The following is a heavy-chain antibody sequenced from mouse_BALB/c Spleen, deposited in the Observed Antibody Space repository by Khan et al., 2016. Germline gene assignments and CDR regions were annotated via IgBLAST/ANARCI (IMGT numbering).Heavy chain of an antibody. V-gene: IGHV4-1*02. Sequence: EVKLLEPGGGLVQPGGSLQFSCVASGLVFSRYWMSCVRPVPGKGQEWIGELNPDSSTINYTPSLTDKFIISIDNAKNTLYLQMKKVRSEDTAPYYCARRVRYSWFAYWGQGTLVTVAA. CDR1: GLVFSRYW. D-gene: IGHD2-14*01. CDR3: ARRVRYSWFAY. CDR2: LNPDSSTI. J-gene: IGHJ3*01.